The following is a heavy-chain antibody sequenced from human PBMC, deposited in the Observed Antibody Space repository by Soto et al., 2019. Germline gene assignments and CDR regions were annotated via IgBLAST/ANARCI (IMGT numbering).Heavy chain of an antibody. D-gene: IGHD6-25*01. V-gene: IGHV3-48*04. CDR2: ISSSSSTI. CDR1: GFTFSSYS. J-gene: IGHJ4*02. CDR3: AKDAVYNDGLWLAAN. Sequence: GGSLRLSCAASGFTFSSYSMNWVRQAPGKGLEWVSYISSSSSTIYYADSVKGRFSISKDNSKNTLYLQMNSLRAEDTAIYYCAKDAVYNDGLWLAANWGQGTLVTVSS.